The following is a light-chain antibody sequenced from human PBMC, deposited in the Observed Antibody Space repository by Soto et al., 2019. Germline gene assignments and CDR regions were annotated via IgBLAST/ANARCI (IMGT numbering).Light chain of an antibody. V-gene: IGKV3-20*01. CDR1: QSIFNNY. J-gene: IGKJ2*01. Sequence: EIVMTQSPGTLSLSPRERATLSCRASQSIFNNYLAWYQQKPGQAPRLLVYCASFRATGIPDRFSGSGSGTDFTLTISRLEPDDFTVYYCQQYGGSPFTFGQGTRLEIK. CDR3: QQYGGSPFT. CDR2: CAS.